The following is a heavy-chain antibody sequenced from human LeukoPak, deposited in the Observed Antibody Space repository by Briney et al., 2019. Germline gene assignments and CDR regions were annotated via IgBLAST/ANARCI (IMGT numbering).Heavy chain of an antibody. J-gene: IGHJ3*02. CDR1: GGSISSYY. D-gene: IGHD6-13*01. CDR2: IYYSGST. Sequence: PSETLSLTCTVSGGSISSYYWSWIRQPPGKGLEWIGYIYYSGSTNYNPSLKSRVTISVDTSKNQFSLKLSSVSAADTAVYYCARGTGRGSNHAFDIWGQGTMVTVSS. V-gene: IGHV4-59*01. CDR3: ARGTGRGSNHAFDI.